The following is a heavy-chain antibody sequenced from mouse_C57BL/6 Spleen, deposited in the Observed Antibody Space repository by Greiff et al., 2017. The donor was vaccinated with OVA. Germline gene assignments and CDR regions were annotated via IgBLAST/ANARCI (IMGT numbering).Heavy chain of an antibody. CDR3: ASGSSYKGNFDY. V-gene: IGHV1-4*01. CDR1: GYTFTSYT. Sequence: QVHVKQSGAELARPGASVKMSCKASGYTFTSYTMHWVKQRPGQGLEWIGYINPSSGYTKYNQKFKDKATLTADKSSSTAYMQLSSLTSEDSAVYYCASGSSYKGNFDYWGQGTTLTVSS. J-gene: IGHJ2*01. D-gene: IGHD1-1*01. CDR2: INPSSGYT.